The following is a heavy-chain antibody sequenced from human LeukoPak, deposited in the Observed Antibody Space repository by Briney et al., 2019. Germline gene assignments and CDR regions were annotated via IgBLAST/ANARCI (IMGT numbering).Heavy chain of an antibody. D-gene: IGHD6-19*01. V-gene: IGHV1-69*13. CDR1: GGTFSSYA. J-gene: IGHJ5*02. CDR2: IIPIFGTA. CDR3: ARVAVAGHNWFDP. Sequence: PVKVSCKASGGTFSSYAISWVRQASGQGLEWMGGIIPIFGTANYAQKFQGRVTITADESTSTAYMELSSLRSEDTAVYYCARVAVAGHNWFDPWGQGTLVTVSS.